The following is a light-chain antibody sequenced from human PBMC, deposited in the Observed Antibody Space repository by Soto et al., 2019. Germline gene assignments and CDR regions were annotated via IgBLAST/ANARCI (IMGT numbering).Light chain of an antibody. CDR2: GAS. V-gene: IGKV3-20*01. J-gene: IGKJ1*01. Sequence: EIVLTQSPGTLSLSPGERATLSCRASQSVSSSYLAWYQQKPGQAPRLLIYGASSRATGIPDRFSGSGSGTEFTLTISSLQSEDFAIYYCQQYNNWPWTLGQGTKVDNK. CDR3: QQYNNWPWT. CDR1: QSVSSSY.